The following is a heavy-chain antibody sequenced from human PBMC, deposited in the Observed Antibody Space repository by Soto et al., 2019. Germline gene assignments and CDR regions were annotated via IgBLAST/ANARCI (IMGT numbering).Heavy chain of an antibody. V-gene: IGHV3-21*06. CDR1: DVNFTRYS. CDR3: ARESEDLTSNFDY. CDR2: ISSTTNYI. J-gene: IGHJ4*02. Sequence: PGGALIHRCADSDVNFTRYSINWVRQAPGKGLEWVSSISSTTNYIYYGDSMKGRFTISRDNAKNSLYLEMNSLRAEDTAVYYCARESEDLTSNFDYWGQGTLVTVSS.